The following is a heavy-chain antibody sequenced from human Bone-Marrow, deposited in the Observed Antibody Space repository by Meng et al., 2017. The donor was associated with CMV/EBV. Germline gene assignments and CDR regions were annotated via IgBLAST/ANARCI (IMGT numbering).Heavy chain of an antibody. V-gene: IGHV1-46*04. D-gene: IGHD1-1*01. CDR1: SYTGSKFY. Sequence: GKASSYTGSKFYMDCERQGHGQGRVGRIRSKPNGDRTTLAEKLKGRVTMTRDTSKNTVYMEMSSLRTDDTAVYYCARQAPTETYFDLWGQGTLVTVSS. CDR2: SKPNGDRT. J-gene: IGHJ5*02. CDR3: ARQAPTETYFDL.